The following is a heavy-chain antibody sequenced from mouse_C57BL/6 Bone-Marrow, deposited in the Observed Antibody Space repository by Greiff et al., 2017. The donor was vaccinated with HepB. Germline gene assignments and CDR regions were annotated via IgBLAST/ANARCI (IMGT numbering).Heavy chain of an antibody. CDR1: GYTFTSYW. J-gene: IGHJ4*01. CDR3: ARTGSLYYAMDY. D-gene: IGHD6-2*01. Sequence: ESGAELVKPGASVKLSCKASGYTFTSYWMQWVKQRPGQGLEWIGEIDPSDSYTNYNQKFKGKATLTVDTSSSTAYMQLSSLTSEDSAVYYCARTGSLYYAMDYWGQGTSVTVSS. V-gene: IGHV1-50*01. CDR2: IDPSDSYT.